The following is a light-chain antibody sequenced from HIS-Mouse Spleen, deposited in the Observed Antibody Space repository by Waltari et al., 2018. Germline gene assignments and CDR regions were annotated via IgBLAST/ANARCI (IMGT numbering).Light chain of an antibody. CDR1: ATPKKN. CDR3: YSTDSSGNHRV. J-gene: IGLJ2*01. Sequence: SYELSQPPSVPVSPGQPARITSSGNATPKKNVYWYQQKSGQAPVLVIYEDSKRPSGIPERFSGSSSGTMATLTISGAQVEDEADYYCYSTDSSGNHRVFGGGTKLTVL. V-gene: IGLV3-10*01. CDR2: EDS.